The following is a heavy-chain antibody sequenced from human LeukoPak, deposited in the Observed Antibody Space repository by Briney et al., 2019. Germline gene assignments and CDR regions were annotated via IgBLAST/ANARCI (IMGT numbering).Heavy chain of an antibody. D-gene: IGHD5-18*01. CDR1: GGSISSSSYY. Sequence: SETLSLTCTVSGGSISSSSYYWGWIRQPPGKGLEWIGSIYYSGSTYYNPSLKSRVTISVDTSKNQFSLKLSSVTAADTAVYYCARVAIQDTAMEKDAFDIWGQGTVVTVS. CDR3: ARVAIQDTAMEKDAFDI. V-gene: IGHV4-39*07. J-gene: IGHJ3*02. CDR2: IYYSGST.